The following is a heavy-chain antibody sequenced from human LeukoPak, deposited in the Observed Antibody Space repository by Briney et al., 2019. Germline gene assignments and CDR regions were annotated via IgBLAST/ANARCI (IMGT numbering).Heavy chain of an antibody. J-gene: IGHJ4*02. CDR2: IYYSGST. CDR1: GGSISSSPYN. V-gene: IGHV4-39*01. D-gene: IGHD6-19*01. CDR3: ARHASVDGNWPRPLDY. Sequence: PSESLSLTCTVSGGSISSSPYNWGWIRQPPGKGLEWIVNIYYSGSTYYNPSLKTRVTISVDTSKNQFSLKLTSVTAADTAVYYCARHASVDGNWPRPLDYWGQGSLVTVSS.